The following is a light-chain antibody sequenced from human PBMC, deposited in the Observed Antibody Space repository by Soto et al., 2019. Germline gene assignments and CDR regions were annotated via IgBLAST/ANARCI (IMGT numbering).Light chain of an antibody. CDR3: QQYDTYWT. CDR2: DAS. V-gene: IGKV1-5*01. J-gene: IGKJ1*01. CDR1: QSIIGY. Sequence: DIQMTQSPSSLSPSVGDRVTITCRASQSIIGYLAWYQQKPGKAPKLLIYDASNLESGVPSRFSGSGSGTEFTLTISSLHPDDFATYYCQQYDTYWTFGQGTKVDIK.